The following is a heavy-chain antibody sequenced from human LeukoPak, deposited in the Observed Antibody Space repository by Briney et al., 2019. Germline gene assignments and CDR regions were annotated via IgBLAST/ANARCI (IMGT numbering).Heavy chain of an antibody. Sequence: SETLSLTCTVSGGSISSYYWSWIRQPPGKGLEWIGYIYTSGSTNYNPSLKSRVTISVDTSKNQFSLKLSSVTAADTAVYYCARDGRSSSDAYYYYYMDVWGKGTTVTVSS. V-gene: IGHV4-59*01. CDR3: ARDGRSSSDAYYYYYMDV. D-gene: IGHD6-6*01. CDR1: GGSISSYY. J-gene: IGHJ6*03. CDR2: IYTSGST.